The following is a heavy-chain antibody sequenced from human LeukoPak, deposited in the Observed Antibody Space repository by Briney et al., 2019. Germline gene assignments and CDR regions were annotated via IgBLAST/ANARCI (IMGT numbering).Heavy chain of an antibody. CDR2: IYYTGRN. Sequence: SETLSLTCAVYGRSINSHYWSWIRQPPGKGLEWIGDIYYTGRNNYNPSLKSRVTISVDKSKNHLSLNLTSVLAADTAMYYCARRDSGWNYFDYWGQGNLVTVSS. CDR3: ARRDSGWNYFDY. J-gene: IGHJ4*02. D-gene: IGHD5-12*01. CDR1: GRSINSHY. V-gene: IGHV4-59*08.